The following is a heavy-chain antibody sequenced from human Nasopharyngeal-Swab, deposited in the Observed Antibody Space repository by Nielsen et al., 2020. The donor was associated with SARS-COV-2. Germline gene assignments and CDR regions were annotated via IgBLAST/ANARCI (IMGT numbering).Heavy chain of an antibody. J-gene: IGHJ5*02. Sequence: SETLSLTCTVSGGSMSNYYWTWIRQFPGKGLEWIGYMYSGGRTNYNPSLNSRVTISVDMSKNQFSLRLYSVTAADTAVYYCARDLRGATVFDPWGQGLLVTVSS. D-gene: IGHD1-1*01. CDR2: MYSGGRT. CDR1: GGSMSNYY. CDR3: ARDLRGATVFDP. V-gene: IGHV4-59*01.